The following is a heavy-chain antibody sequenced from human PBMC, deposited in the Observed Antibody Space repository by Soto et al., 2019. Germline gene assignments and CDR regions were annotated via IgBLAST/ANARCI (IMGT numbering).Heavy chain of an antibody. CDR2: IGSGGDGI. V-gene: IGHV3-23*01. D-gene: IGHD4-17*01. CDR3: ATYGQNLVDS. J-gene: IGHJ4*02. CDR1: GFTFSSFA. Sequence: EVHLLESGGGLVQSGGSLRLSCVASGFTFSSFAMKWVRQAPGKGLEWVSVIGSGGDGIHYADSVKGRFTISRDNSKNTVTLQMNSLRAEDTAVYYCATYGQNLVDSWGQGTLVTVSS.